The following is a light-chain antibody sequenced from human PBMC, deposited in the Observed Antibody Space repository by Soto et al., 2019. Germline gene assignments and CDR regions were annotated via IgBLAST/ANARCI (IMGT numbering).Light chain of an antibody. Sequence: EIVLTQSPGTLSLSPGERATLSCRASQSVSNNYLAWYQQKPGQAPRLLIYGASNRATGIPDRFSGSGSGTDFTLTISRLEPEDFAVYYCQQYAMAPRTFGQGTKVEMK. J-gene: IGKJ1*01. CDR2: GAS. CDR3: QQYAMAPRT. V-gene: IGKV3-20*01. CDR1: QSVSNNY.